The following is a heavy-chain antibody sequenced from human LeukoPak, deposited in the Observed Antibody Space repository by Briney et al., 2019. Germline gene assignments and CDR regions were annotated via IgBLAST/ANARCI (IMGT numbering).Heavy chain of an antibody. V-gene: IGHV3-30*04. CDR2: TSYDGSNK. CDR1: GFTFSSYP. J-gene: IGHJ4*02. CDR3: ARGGKAAAGRHLLVDY. Sequence: GGSLRLSCAASGFTFSSYPLHWVRQAPGKGLEWLAVTSYDGSNKYYVDSVKGRFTISRDNSKNTLYLQMNSLRGEDTAVYYCARGGKAAAGRHLLVDYWGQGTLVTVSS. D-gene: IGHD6-13*01.